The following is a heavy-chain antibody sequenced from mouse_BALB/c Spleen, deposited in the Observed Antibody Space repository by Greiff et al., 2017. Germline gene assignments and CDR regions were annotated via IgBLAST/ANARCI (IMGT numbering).Heavy chain of an antibody. CDR1: GFSLTGYG. CDR3: ARERFYYYGSSYAMDY. CDR2: IWGDGST. V-gene: IGHV2-6-7*01. D-gene: IGHD1-1*01. Sequence: QVQLQQSGPGLVAPSQSLSITCTVSGFSLTGYGVNWVRQPPGKGLEWLGMIWGDGSTDYNSALKSRLSISKDNSKSQVFLKMNSLQTDDTARYYCARERFYYYGSSYAMDYWGQGTSVTVSS. J-gene: IGHJ4*01.